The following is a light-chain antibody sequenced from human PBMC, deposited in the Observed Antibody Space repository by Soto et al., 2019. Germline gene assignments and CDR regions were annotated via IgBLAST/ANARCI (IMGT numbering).Light chain of an antibody. CDR2: AAS. V-gene: IGKV1-39*01. J-gene: IGKJ1*01. CDR1: QSISNN. CDR3: QQSFSTPPT. Sequence: DIQMTQSPSSLSASVGDRVTITCRASQSISNNLNWYLQKPGKAPKLLIYAASSLQSGVPSRFSGSGSGTDFTLTISSLQPEDSATYYCQQSFSTPPTFGQGTKV.